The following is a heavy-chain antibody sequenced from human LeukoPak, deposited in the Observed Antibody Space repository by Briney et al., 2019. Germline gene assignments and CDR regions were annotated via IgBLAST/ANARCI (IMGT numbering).Heavy chain of an antibody. J-gene: IGHJ4*02. CDR2: ISSSSSYI. V-gene: IGHV3-21*01. CDR3: ARARGYCSGGSCFSYVPYYFDY. D-gene: IGHD2-15*01. CDR1: GFTFSSYS. Sequence: GGSLRLSCAASGFTFSSYSMNWVRQAPGHGLESVSSISSSSSYIYYADSVKGRFTISRDNAKNSLYLQMNSLRAEDTAVYYCARARGYCSGGSCFSYVPYYFDYWGQGTLVTVSS.